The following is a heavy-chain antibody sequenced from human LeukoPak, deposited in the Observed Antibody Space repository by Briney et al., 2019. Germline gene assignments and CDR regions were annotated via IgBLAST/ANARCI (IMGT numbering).Heavy chain of an antibody. CDR3: ARAAWGEVVVIHPYFDY. J-gene: IGHJ4*02. D-gene: IGHD3-22*01. Sequence: SETLSLTCTVSGGSISSSSYYWGWIRQPPGKGLEWIGSIYYSGSTYYNPSPKSRVTISVDTSKNQFSLKLSSVTAADTAVYYCARAAWGEVVVIHPYFDYWGQGTLVTVSS. CDR2: IYYSGST. CDR1: GGSISSSSYY. V-gene: IGHV4-39*07.